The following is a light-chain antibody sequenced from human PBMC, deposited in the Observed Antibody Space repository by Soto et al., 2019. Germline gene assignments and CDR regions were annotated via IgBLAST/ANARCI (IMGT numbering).Light chain of an antibody. J-gene: IGLJ2*01. V-gene: IGLV2-14*03. Sequence: QSALTQPASVSGSPGQSITISCTGTSSDIGAYKFFFWYQQHPGNAPKLMIYDVSNRPSGVSNRFSGSKSGNTASLTISGLQAEDEADYYCSSYTSSSTLIFGGGTKLTVL. CDR2: DVS. CDR1: SSDIGAYKF. CDR3: SSYTSSSTLI.